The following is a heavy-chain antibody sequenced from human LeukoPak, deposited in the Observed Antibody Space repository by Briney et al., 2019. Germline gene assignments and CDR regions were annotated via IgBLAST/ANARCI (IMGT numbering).Heavy chain of an antibody. D-gene: IGHD3-10*01. V-gene: IGHV3-21*01. CDR3: ARVVAGSGSYYNDY. CDR1: GFTFIRYS. J-gene: IGHJ4*02. CDR2: ISSRSTYI. Sequence: PGGSLRLSCAASGFTFIRYSMNWVRQAPGKGLEWVSFISSRSTYIYYADSVKGRFPISRDNAKNSLYLQMNSLRAEDTAVYYCARVVAGSGSYYNDYWGQGTLVTVSS.